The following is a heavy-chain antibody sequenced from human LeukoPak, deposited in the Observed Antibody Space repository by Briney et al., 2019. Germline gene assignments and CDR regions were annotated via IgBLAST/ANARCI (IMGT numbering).Heavy chain of an antibody. D-gene: IGHD3-9*01. V-gene: IGHV3-48*01. J-gene: IGHJ6*03. CDR3: ARFPRGYYDILTGYSLYYYYMDV. Sequence: GGSLRLSCAASGFTVSSNYMSWVRQAPGKGLEWVSYISSSSSTIYYADSVKGRFTISRDNAKNSLYLQMNSLRAEDTAVYYCARFPRGYYDILTGYSLYYYYMDVWGKGTTVTVSS. CDR1: GFTVSSNY. CDR2: ISSSSSTI.